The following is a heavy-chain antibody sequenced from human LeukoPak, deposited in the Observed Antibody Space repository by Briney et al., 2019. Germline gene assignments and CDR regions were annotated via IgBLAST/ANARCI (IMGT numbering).Heavy chain of an antibody. V-gene: IGHV3-11*01. CDR3: ANLGRGWSISNGAFDI. J-gene: IGHJ3*02. CDR2: ISSSGSTI. Sequence: PGGSLRLSCAASGFTFSDYYMSWIRQAPGKGLEWVSYISSSGSTIYYADSVKGRFTISRDNAKNSLYLQMNSLRAEDTALYYCANLGRGWSISNGAFDIWGQGTMVTVSS. D-gene: IGHD2-15*01. CDR1: GFTFSDYY.